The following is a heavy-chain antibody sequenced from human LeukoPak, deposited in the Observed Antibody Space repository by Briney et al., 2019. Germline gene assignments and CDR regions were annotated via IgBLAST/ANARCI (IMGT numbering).Heavy chain of an antibody. J-gene: IGHJ4*02. D-gene: IGHD3-16*01. CDR2: ITYDGSSE. V-gene: IGHV3-30*18. CDR3: AKRGDGGHKSLEY. Sequence: PGTSLRLPCAASGFTFSNYGMHWVRQAPGKGLEWVATITYDGSSEYYADSVKDRCTVSRDNSKNTLYLQMSSLKTEDTAVYYCAKRGDGGHKSLEYWGQGTLVIVSS. CDR1: GFTFSNYG.